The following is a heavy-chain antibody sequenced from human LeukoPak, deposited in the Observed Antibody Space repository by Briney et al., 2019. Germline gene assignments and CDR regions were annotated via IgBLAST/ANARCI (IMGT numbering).Heavy chain of an antibody. V-gene: IGHV1-18*01. J-gene: IGHJ4*02. CDR1: GYTFTSYG. CDR3: ARAPGDGSGSYYSYY. CDR2: ISAYNGNT. D-gene: IGHD3-10*01. Sequence: ASVKVSCKASGYTFTSYGISWVRQAPGQGLEWMGWISAYNGNTNYAQRLQGRGTMTTDTSTSTAYMELRSLRSDDTAVYYCARAPGDGSGSYYSYYWGQGTLVTVSS.